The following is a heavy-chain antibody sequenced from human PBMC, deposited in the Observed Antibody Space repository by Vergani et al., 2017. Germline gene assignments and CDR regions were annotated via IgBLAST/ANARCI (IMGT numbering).Heavy chain of an antibody. J-gene: IGHJ2*01. Sequence: EVQLVQSGAEVKKPGESLKISCKRSGYSFTSYWIGCVRHMPGKGLEWMGIIYPGDSDTRYSPSFQGQVTIAADKSISTAYLQWSSLKASDTAMYYCARHAGYSGGYRYFDLWGRGTLVTVSS. CDR1: GYSFTSYW. D-gene: IGHD6-19*01. CDR2: IYPGDSDT. CDR3: ARHAGYSGGYRYFDL. V-gene: IGHV5-51*01.